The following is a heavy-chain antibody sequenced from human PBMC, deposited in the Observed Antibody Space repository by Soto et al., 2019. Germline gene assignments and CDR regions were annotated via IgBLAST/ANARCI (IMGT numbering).Heavy chain of an antibody. CDR1: GYSFTSYW. D-gene: IGHD6-6*01. Sequence: GASLKISCKGSGYSFTSYWIGWVRQMPGKGLEWMGIIYPGDPDTRYSTSFQGQVTISADKSISTAYLQWSSLKASDTAMYYCARQRDRYSSSPPYYYYGMDVWGQGTTVTVSS. CDR2: IYPGDPDT. CDR3: ARQRDRYSSSPPYYYYGMDV. J-gene: IGHJ6*02. V-gene: IGHV5-51*01.